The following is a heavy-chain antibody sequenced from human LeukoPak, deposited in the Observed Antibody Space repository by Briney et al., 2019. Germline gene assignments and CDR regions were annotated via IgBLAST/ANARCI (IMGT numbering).Heavy chain of an antibody. CDR2: MTGSGGSS. CDR3: AKMKGQRLNDYCMDV. V-gene: IGHV3-23*01. Sequence: GGSLRLSREASGLAFRNFAVSWVRQAPGKGLEWVSGMTGSGGSSYYADSVKGRFTISRDNAKNTLYLQMNNLRADDTALYYCAKMKGQRLNDYCMDVWGKGTTVTVSS. J-gene: IGHJ6*03. CDR1: GLAFRNFA.